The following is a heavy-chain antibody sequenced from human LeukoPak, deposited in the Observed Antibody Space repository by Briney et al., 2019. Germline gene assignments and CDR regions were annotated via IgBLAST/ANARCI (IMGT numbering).Heavy chain of an antibody. Sequence: ASVKVSCKASGGTFSSYAISWVRQAPGQGLERMGGIFPILGTANYAQKFQGRVTITTDKSTSTAYMELSSLRSEDTAVYYCARELTGTNWFDPWGQGTLVTVSS. CDR3: ARELTGTNWFDP. D-gene: IGHD1-7*01. V-gene: IGHV1-69*05. CDR2: IFPILGTA. J-gene: IGHJ5*02. CDR1: GGTFSSYA.